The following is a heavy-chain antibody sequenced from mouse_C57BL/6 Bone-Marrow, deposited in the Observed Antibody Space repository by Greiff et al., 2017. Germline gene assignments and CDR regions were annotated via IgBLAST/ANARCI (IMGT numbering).Heavy chain of an antibody. CDR2: IYPRAGST. J-gene: IGHJ1*03. V-gene: IGHV1-85*01. CDR3: ARDYGSSYWYFDV. D-gene: IGHD1-1*01. Sequence: VKLQESGPELLKPGASVKLSCKASGYTFTSYDINWVKQRPGQGLEWIGWIYPRAGSTKYNEKFKGKATLTVDTSSSTAYMELHSLTSEDAAVYCCARDYGSSYWYFDVWGTGTTVTVAS. CDR1: GYTFTSYD.